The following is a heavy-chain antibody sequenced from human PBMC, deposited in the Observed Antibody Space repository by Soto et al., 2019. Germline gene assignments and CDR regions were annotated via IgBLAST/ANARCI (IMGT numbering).Heavy chain of an antibody. CDR3: ASWNYYGSGSYYNGGY. J-gene: IGHJ4*02. CDR1: GGTFSSYA. Sequence: SVKVSCKASGGTFSSYAISWVRQAPGQGLEWMGGIIPIFGTANYAQKFQGRVTITADESTSTAYMELSSLRSEDTAVYHCASWNYYGSGSYYNGGYWGQGTLVTVSS. V-gene: IGHV1-69*13. D-gene: IGHD3-10*01. CDR2: IIPIFGTA.